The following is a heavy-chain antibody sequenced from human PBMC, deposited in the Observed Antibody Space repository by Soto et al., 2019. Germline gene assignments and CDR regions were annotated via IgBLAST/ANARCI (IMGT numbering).Heavy chain of an antibody. CDR2: IYKSATT. J-gene: IGHJ5*01. D-gene: IGHD7-27*01. CDR1: GDSISSLDYF. CDR3: ARGRYCLTGRCFPNWFDS. Sequence: SETLSLTCSVSGDSISSLDYFWAWVRQPPGQALEYIGYIYKSATTYYNPSFESRVAISVDTSKSQFSLNVTSVTAADTAVYFCARGRYCLTGRCFPNWFDSWGQGALVTVSS. V-gene: IGHV4-30-4*01.